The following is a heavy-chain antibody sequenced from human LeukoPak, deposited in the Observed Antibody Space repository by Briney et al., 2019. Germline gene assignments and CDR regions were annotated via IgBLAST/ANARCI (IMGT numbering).Heavy chain of an antibody. V-gene: IGHV4-59*01. Sequence: PSETLSLTCTVSGGSISSYYWSWIRQPPGKGLEWIGYIYYSGSTNYNPSLKSRVTISVDTSKNQFSLKLSSVTAADTAVYYCARVERRWEPSLYSDYWGQGTLVTVSS. CDR1: GGSISSYY. D-gene: IGHD1-26*01. CDR2: IYYSGST. J-gene: IGHJ4*02. CDR3: ARVERRWEPSLYSDY.